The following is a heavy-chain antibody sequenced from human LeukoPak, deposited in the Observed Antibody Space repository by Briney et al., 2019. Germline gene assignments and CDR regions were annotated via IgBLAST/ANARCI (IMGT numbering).Heavy chain of an antibody. J-gene: IGHJ3*02. CDR3: AKSNGYGLVDI. CDR1: GFTFSSYA. D-gene: IGHD3-10*01. CDR2: ISGSGGST. Sequence: GGSLRLSCAAPGFTFSSYAMSGFRQAPGKGLDWVSAISGSGGSTYSADSVKGRFTISRDNSKNTLYLQMNSLRAEDTAVYYCAKSNGYGLVDIWGQGTMVTVSS. V-gene: IGHV3-23*01.